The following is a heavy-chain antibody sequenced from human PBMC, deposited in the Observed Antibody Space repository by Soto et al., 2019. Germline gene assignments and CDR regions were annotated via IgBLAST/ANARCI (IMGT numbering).Heavy chain of an antibody. Sequence: SETLSLTCTVSGGSISSYYWSWIRQPPGKGLEWIGYIYYSGSTNYNPSLKSRVTISVDTSKNQFSLKLSSVTAADTAVYYCARHGGRVGVNIVATRHFHYYYYMDVWGKGTTVTVSS. CDR2: IYYSGST. V-gene: IGHV4-59*08. J-gene: IGHJ6*03. CDR1: GGSISSYY. CDR3: ARHGGRVGVNIVATRHFHYYYYMDV. D-gene: IGHD5-12*01.